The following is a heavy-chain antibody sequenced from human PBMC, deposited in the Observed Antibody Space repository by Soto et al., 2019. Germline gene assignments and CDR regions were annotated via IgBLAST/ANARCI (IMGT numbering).Heavy chain of an antibody. V-gene: IGHV1-2*04. D-gene: IGHD3-22*01. J-gene: IGHJ6*02. CDR2: INPNSGGT. CDR3: ARDREWGYYDSSGYYRYYYYYGMDV. CDR1: GYTFSNYY. Sequence: ASVKVSCKASGYTFSNYYMHWVRQAPGQGLEWMGWINPNSGGTNYAQKFQGWVTMTRDTSISTAYMELSRLRSDDTAVYYCARDREWGYYDSSGYYRYYYYYGMDVWGQGTTVTVSS.